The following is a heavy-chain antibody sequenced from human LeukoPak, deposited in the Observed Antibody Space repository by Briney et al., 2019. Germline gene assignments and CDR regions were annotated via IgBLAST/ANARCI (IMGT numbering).Heavy chain of an antibody. CDR1: GFSFSTYS. V-gene: IGHV3-48*01. D-gene: IGHD1-14*01. J-gene: IGHJ5*02. Sequence: GGSLRLSCAASGFSFSTYSMNWVRQAPGKGLEWVSYIGGSGTTIYYADSVKGRFIISRDNSRSTLWLQMSSLRAEDTAVYYCVNKPAGFDPWGQGTLVTVSS. CDR3: VNKPAGFDP. CDR2: IGGSGTTI.